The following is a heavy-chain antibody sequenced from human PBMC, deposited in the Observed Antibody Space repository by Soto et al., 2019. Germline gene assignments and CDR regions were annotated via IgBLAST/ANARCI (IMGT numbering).Heavy chain of an antibody. CDR3: ARLYSSGGRYGMDV. D-gene: IGHD5-18*01. CDR2: SNPYSGGT. CDR1: GYSFTGHY. Sequence: ASVKVSCKASGYSFTGHYLHWVRQAPGQGLEWLGWSNPYSGGTNYAQKFLGRVTMTRDTSISTAYMGLSRLRSDDTAVYYCARLYSSGGRYGMDVWGQGTTVTVSS. J-gene: IGHJ6*02. V-gene: IGHV1-2*02.